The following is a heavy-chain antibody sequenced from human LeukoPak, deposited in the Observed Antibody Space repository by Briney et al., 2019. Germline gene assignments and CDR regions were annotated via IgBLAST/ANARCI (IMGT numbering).Heavy chain of an antibody. D-gene: IGHD3-10*01. V-gene: IGHV3-33*01. J-gene: IGHJ3*02. CDR2: IWYDGSNK. Sequence: SGGSLRLSCAASGFTFSSYGMHWVRQAPGKGLEWVAVIWYDGSNKYYADSVKGRFTISRDNSKNTLYLQMNSLRAEDTAVYYFARVSGDYYGSGSYYAAFDIWGQGTMVTVSS. CDR1: GFTFSSYG. CDR3: ARVSGDYYGSGSYYAAFDI.